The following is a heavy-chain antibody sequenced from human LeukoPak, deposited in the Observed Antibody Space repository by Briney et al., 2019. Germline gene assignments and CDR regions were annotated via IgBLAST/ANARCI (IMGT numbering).Heavy chain of an antibody. V-gene: IGHV1-2*02. Sequence: ASVKVSCKASGYTFTSYAISWVRQAPGQGLEWMGWINPNSGGTNYAQKFQGRVTMTRDTSISTAYMELSRLRSDDTAVYYCARRELLRYWFDPWGQGTLVTVSS. CDR3: ARRELLRYWFDP. J-gene: IGHJ5*02. D-gene: IGHD1-26*01. CDR2: INPNSGGT. CDR1: GYTFTSYA.